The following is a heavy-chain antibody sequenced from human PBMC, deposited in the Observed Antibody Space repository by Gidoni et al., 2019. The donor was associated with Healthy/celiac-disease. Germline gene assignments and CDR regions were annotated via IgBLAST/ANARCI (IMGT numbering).Heavy chain of an antibody. D-gene: IGHD6-13*01. V-gene: IGHV1-69*06. CDR1: GGTFSSYA. J-gene: IGHJ4*02. Sequence: QVQLVQSGAEVKKPGSSVTVSCKASGGTFSSYAIRCVRQAPGQGLEWMGGIIPIFGTETYAQKFQGRIAITADKPTSTAYMELSRLRSEDTAVYYCARGPVMAAPPSFWGQGTLVTVSS. CDR3: ARGPVMAAPPSF. CDR2: IIPIFGTE.